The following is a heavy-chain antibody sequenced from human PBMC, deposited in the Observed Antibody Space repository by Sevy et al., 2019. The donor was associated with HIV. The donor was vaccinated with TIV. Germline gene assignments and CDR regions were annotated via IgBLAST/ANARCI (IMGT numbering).Heavy chain of an antibody. V-gene: IGHV3-30-3*01. CDR1: GFTFSSYA. CDR2: ISYDRSNK. CDR3: ASASLNQDIVVVPAATISGMDV. J-gene: IGHJ6*02. Sequence: GGSQRLSCAASGFTFSSYAMHWVRQAPGKGLEWVAVISYDRSNKYYADSVKGRFTISRDNSKNTLYLQMNSQRAEDTAVYYCASASLNQDIVVVPAATISGMDVWGQGTTVTVSS. D-gene: IGHD2-2*01.